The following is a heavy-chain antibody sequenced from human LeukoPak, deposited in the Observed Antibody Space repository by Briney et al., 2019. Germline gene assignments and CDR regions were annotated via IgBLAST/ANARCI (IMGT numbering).Heavy chain of an antibody. CDR1: GGTFSSYA. J-gene: IGHJ4*02. D-gene: IGHD3-3*01. CDR2: IIPIFGTT. V-gene: IGHV1-69*05. CDR3: ARGGGRLRFLELGF. Sequence: SVKVSCKASGGTFSSYAISWVRQAPGQGLEWMGGIIPIFGTTNTAQKFQGRATITTDESTSIVYMELSSLRSDDTAVYYCARGGGRLRFLELGFWGQGTLVTVSS.